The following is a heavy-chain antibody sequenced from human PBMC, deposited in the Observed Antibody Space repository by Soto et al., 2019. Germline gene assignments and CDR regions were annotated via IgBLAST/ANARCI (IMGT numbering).Heavy chain of an antibody. V-gene: IGHV1-8*01. Sequence: GASVKVSCKASGYTFTSYDINWVRQATGQGLEWMGWMNPNSGNTGYAQKFQGRVTMTRNTSISTAYMELSSLRSEDTAVYYCAREGFHCSGGSCYRRAVYYYYGMDVWGQGTTVTVSS. D-gene: IGHD2-15*01. J-gene: IGHJ6*02. CDR3: AREGFHCSGGSCYRRAVYYYYGMDV. CDR2: MNPNSGNT. CDR1: GYTFTSYD.